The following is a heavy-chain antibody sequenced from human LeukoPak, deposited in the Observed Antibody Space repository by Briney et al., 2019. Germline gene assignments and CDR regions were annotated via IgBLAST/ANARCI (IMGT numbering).Heavy chain of an antibody. CDR2: IYPSDSDT. D-gene: IGHD3-10*01. CDR1: GYIFSSYW. CDR3: ARRMVRGVITSPFDY. Sequence: GESLKISWRGSGYIFSSYWIGWVRQMPGKGLEWIRIIYPSDSDTRYSPSFQGQVTISADKSISTAYLKWSSLKASDTAMYYCARRMVRGVITSPFDYWGQGTLVTVSS. J-gene: IGHJ4*02. V-gene: IGHV5-51*01.